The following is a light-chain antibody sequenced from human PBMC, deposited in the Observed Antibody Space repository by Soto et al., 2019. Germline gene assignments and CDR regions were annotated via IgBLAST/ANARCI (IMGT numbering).Light chain of an antibody. J-gene: IGLJ1*01. Sequence: QSVLTQPRSVSGSPGQSVTLSCTGTSSDVGGYDYVSWYQQHPDKAPKLIIYDVSRRLSGVPDRFSGSKSDNTASLTISGLQAEDDADYYCCSYAGNSRVFGTGTKVT. CDR2: DVS. CDR1: SSDVGGYDY. V-gene: IGLV2-11*01. CDR3: CSYAGNSRV.